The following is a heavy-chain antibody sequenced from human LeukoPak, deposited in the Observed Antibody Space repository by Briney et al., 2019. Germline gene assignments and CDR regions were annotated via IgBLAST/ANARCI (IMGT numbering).Heavy chain of an antibody. CDR1: GGSFSGYY. D-gene: IGHD6-19*01. J-gene: IGHJ5*02. Sequence: SETLSLTCAVYGGSFSGYYWSWIRQPPGKGLEWIGEINHSGSTNYNPSLKSRVTISVDTSKNQFSLKLSSVTAADTAVYYCARRYGSGWYPWYNWFDPWGQGTLVTVSS. CDR2: INHSGST. CDR3: ARRYGSGWYPWYNWFDP. V-gene: IGHV4-34*01.